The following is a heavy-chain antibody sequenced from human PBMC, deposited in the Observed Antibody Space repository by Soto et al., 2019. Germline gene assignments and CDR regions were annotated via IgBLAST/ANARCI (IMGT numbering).Heavy chain of an antibody. D-gene: IGHD1-26*01. Sequence: GGSLRLSCVASGLTVSHNYMAWVRQASEMGLEWVSILYTEGTTYYADSVKGRFTISRDSSKNTLFLQMNSLRADDTAVDYCASQGVSGNYWEHFDYWGRGTLVTASS. J-gene: IGHJ4*02. CDR2: LYTEGTT. V-gene: IGHV3-53*01. CDR3: ASQGVSGNYWEHFDY. CDR1: GLTVSHNY.